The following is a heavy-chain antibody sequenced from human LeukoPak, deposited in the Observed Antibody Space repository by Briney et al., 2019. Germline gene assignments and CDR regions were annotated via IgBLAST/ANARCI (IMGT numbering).Heavy chain of an antibody. CDR1: GXSLSSYW. CDR3: ARDRFWSRGFDSAGPLHYFDY. D-gene: IGHD3-9*01. Sequence: GGSLRLSCAASGXSLSSYWMSWVRQAPGKGLEWVAIIKQDGSVKAYVDSVKGRFTISRDYAKNSLYLQMNSLRAEDTAVYYCARDRFWSRGFDSAGPLHYFDYWGQGTLVTVSS. J-gene: IGHJ4*02. CDR2: IKQDGSVK. V-gene: IGHV3-7*05.